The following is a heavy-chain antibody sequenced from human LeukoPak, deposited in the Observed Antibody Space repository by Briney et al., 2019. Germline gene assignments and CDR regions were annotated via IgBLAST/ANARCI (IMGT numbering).Heavy chain of an antibody. CDR1: GFTFSNYA. CDR3: AREDASSWDY. J-gene: IGHJ4*02. CDR2: ISGSASST. D-gene: IGHD6-13*01. Sequence: GGSLRLSCAASGFTFSNYAMSWVRQAPGKGLEWVSAISGSASSTYYADSLKGRFTISRDNAKNSLYLQMNSLRAEDTAVYYCAREDASSWDYWGQGILVTVSS. V-gene: IGHV3-23*01.